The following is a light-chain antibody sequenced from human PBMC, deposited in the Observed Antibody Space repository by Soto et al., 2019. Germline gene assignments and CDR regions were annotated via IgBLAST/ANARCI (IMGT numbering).Light chain of an antibody. CDR1: TSNIGNNY. J-gene: IGLJ1*01. CDR2: DYN. Sequence: QSVLTQPPSVSAAPGQKVTISCSGSTSNIGNNYVSWYQHLPGAAPKLLIYDYNTRPSGIPDRFSGSRSGTLATLGITGLQPGDEADYYCATWNSSLRAYVFGAGTKVTVL. V-gene: IGLV1-51*01. CDR3: ATWNSSLRAYV.